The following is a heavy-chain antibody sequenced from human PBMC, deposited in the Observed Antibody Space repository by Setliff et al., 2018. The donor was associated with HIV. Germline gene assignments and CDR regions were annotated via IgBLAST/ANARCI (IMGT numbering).Heavy chain of an antibody. Sequence: ASVKVSCKASNSTLINYGVSWVRQAPGQGLEWMGWIGSYSGYTINAQKFQDRLTMTTDTSTTTASMELRSRRSDDTAVYYCVRGHCNSDKCWYTWFDPWGQGTRVTVSS. V-gene: IGHV1-18*01. CDR3: VRGHCNSDKCWYTWFDP. D-gene: IGHD2-2*01. CDR2: IGSYSGYT. J-gene: IGHJ5*02. CDR1: NSTLINYG.